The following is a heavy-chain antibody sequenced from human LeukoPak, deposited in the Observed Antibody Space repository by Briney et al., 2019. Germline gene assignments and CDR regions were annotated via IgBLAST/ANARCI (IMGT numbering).Heavy chain of an antibody. CDR1: GGSISGYY. J-gene: IGHJ4*02. CDR3: TKIANGGLSDY. D-gene: IGHD2-8*01. Sequence: PSETLSHTCTVSGGSISGYYWAWIRQPPGKVLEWIGYIHYSGNTNYNPSLKSRVTMSVDTSKNQFSLELTSVTAADTAVYFCTKIANGGLSDYWGQGILVTVSS. CDR2: IHYSGNT. V-gene: IGHV4-59*01.